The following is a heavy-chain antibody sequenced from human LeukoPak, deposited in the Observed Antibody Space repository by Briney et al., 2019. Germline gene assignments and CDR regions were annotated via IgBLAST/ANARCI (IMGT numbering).Heavy chain of an antibody. D-gene: IGHD3-22*01. CDR3: AKGTTHYYDSSGPDAFDI. Sequence: GGSLRLSCAASGFTFSSYGMHWVRQAPGKGPEWVAVISYDGSNKYYADSVKGRFTISRDNSKNTLYLQMNSLRAEDTAVYYCAKGTTHYYDSSGPDAFDIWGQGTMVTVSS. J-gene: IGHJ3*02. V-gene: IGHV3-30*18. CDR2: ISYDGSNK. CDR1: GFTFSSYG.